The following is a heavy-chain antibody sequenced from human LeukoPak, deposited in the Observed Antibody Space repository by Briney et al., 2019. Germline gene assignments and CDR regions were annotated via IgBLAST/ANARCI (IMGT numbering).Heavy chain of an antibody. J-gene: IGHJ4*02. V-gene: IGHV3-21*01. CDR2: ISSSSSYI. CDR3: ASNYDSSGYYGFDY. D-gene: IGHD3-22*01. Sequence: GGSLRLSCAASEFSFSSYSMNWVRQAPGKGLQWVSSISSSSSYIYYADSVRGRFTISRDNAKNSLYLQMNSLRAEDTAVYYCASNYDSSGYYGFDYWGQGTLVTIPS. CDR1: EFSFSSYS.